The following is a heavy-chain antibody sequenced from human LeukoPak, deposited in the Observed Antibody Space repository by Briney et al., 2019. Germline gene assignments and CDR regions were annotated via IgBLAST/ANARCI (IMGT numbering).Heavy chain of an antibody. CDR3: ARMKGGPGSGRPYFDY. J-gene: IGHJ4*02. CDR1: GFSLSTSGMC. CDR2: IDWDDDK. V-gene: IGHV2-70*11. D-gene: IGHD3-10*01. Sequence: SGPTLVNPTQTLTLTCTFSGFSLSTSGMCVSWIRQPPGKTLEWLARIDWDDDKYYSTSLKTRLTISKDTSKNQVVLTMTNMDPVDTATYYCARMKGGPGSGRPYFDYWGQGTLVTVSS.